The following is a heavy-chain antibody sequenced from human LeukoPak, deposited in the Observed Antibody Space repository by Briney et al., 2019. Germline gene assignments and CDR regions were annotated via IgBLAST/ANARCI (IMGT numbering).Heavy chain of an antibody. CDR3: ARMAMVAGFYQRVDAFDI. D-gene: IGHD5-18*01. Sequence: GASVKVSCKASGYTFTGYYMHWVRQAPGQGLEWMGWINPYSGGTNYAQKLQGRVTMTRDTSISTAYMELSRLRSDDTAVYYCARMAMVAGFYQRVDAFDIWGQGTMVTVSS. J-gene: IGHJ3*02. CDR2: INPYSGGT. CDR1: GYTFTGYY. V-gene: IGHV1-2*02.